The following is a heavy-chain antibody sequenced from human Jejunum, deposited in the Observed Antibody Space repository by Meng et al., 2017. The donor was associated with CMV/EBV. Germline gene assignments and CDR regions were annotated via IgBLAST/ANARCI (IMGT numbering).Heavy chain of an antibody. V-gene: IGHV1-46*01. Sequence: TSYDINWVRQATGQGLEWMGMINPSGAGTSYAQKFQGRVTMTRDTSTTTFYMELSSLRSEDTAVYYCAREVVPAVNAFYYYGMDVWGQGTTVTVSS. CDR2: INPSGAGT. CDR3: AREVVPAVNAFYYYGMDV. D-gene: IGHD2-2*01. J-gene: IGHJ6*02. CDR1: TSYD.